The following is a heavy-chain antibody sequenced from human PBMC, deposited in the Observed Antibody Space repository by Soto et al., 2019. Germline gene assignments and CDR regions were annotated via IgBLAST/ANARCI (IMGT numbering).Heavy chain of an antibody. Sequence: GGSLRLSCAASGFTFSGSAMHWVRQASGKGLEWVGRIRSKANSYATAYAASVKGRFTISRDDSKNTAYLQMNSLKTEDTAVYYCTRRPVVEMATRQNYYYYGMDVWGQGTTVTVSS. J-gene: IGHJ6*02. CDR1: GFTFSGSA. CDR3: TRRPVVEMATRQNYYYYGMDV. CDR2: IRSKANSYAT. V-gene: IGHV3-73*01. D-gene: IGHD5-12*01.